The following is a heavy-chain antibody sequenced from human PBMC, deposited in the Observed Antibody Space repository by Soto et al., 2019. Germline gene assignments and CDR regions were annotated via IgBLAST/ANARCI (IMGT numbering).Heavy chain of an antibody. D-gene: IGHD3-22*01. V-gene: IGHV4-30-4*01. CDR1: GGSISSGDYY. CDR2: IYNSGST. Sequence: SETLSLTCTVSGGSISSGDYYWSWIRQPPGKGQERIGYIYNSGSTYYNPSLKSRVTISVDTSKNQFSLKLSSVTAADTAVKNCACSSLYYYDSSGYPIDYWGQGTLVTVSS. J-gene: IGHJ4*02. CDR3: ACSSLYYYDSSGYPIDY.